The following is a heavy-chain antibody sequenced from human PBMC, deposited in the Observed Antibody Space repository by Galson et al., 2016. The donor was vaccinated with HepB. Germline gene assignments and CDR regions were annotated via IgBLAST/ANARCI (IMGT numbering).Heavy chain of an antibody. V-gene: IGHV4-39*01. D-gene: IGHD3-3*01. CDR1: GASISSSHYY. CDR2: IYYSGST. Sequence: SETLSLTCTVSGASISSSHYYWGWIRQTPGKGLEWIGNIYYSGSTYYNPSLKSRITISVDTSKTQFSLKLTSVTASDTAVYYCERPGREWRGDFQHRGQGTLVFVSS. CDR3: ERPGREWRGDFQH. J-gene: IGHJ1*01.